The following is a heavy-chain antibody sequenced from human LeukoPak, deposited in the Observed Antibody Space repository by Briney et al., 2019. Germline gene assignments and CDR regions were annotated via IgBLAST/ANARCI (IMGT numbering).Heavy chain of an antibody. CDR2: ISSSGSTI. D-gene: IGHD3-9*01. Sequence: GGSLRLSCAASGFTFSDYYMSWIRQAPGKGLEWVSYISSSGSTIYYADSVKGRFTISRDNAKNSLYLQMNSLRAEDMAVYYCARGRYFDWYYGNNWFDPWGQGTLVTVSS. J-gene: IGHJ5*02. CDR3: ARGRYFDWYYGNNWFDP. V-gene: IGHV3-11*01. CDR1: GFTFSDYY.